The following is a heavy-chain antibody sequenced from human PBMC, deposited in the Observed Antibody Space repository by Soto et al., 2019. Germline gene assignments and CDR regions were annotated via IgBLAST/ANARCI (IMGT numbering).Heavy chain of an antibody. CDR1: GYTFTSYY. CDR3: ARVGYSGYDYDY. D-gene: IGHD5-12*01. V-gene: IGHV1-46*01. CDR2: INPSGGST. Sequence: GASGKVSCKASGYTFTSYYMHWVRQAPGQGLEWMGIINPSGGSTSYAQKFQGRVTMTRDTSTSTVYVELSSLRSEDTAVYYCARVGYSGYDYDYWGQGTLVTVSS. J-gene: IGHJ4*02.